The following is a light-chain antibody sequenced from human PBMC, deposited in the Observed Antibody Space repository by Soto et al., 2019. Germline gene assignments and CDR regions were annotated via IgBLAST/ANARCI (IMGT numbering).Light chain of an antibody. Sequence: EIVMTQSPLSLPVTPGEPASISCRSSQSLVYSNGYDYLDWYLQKPGQPPQLRIFVGSNRASGVHDRFSGSGSGTDFTLKISRVEAEDVGVYYCMQALQTPYTFGQGTKLEIK. CDR3: MQALQTPYT. J-gene: IGKJ2*01. CDR1: QSLVYSNGYDY. CDR2: VGS. V-gene: IGKV2-28*01.